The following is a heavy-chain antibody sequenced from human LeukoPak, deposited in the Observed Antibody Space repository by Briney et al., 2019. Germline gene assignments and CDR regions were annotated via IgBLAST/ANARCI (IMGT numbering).Heavy chain of an antibody. CDR3: ARGKYYYGSGSYYNV. J-gene: IGHJ4*02. D-gene: IGHD3-10*01. CDR2: INHSGST. Sequence: SETLSLTCAVYGGSFSGYYWSWIRQPPGKGLEWIGEINHSGSTNYNPSLKSGVTISVDTSKNQFSLKLSSVTAADTAVYYCARGKYYYGSGSYYNVWGQGTLVTVSA. V-gene: IGHV4-34*01. CDR1: GGSFSGYY.